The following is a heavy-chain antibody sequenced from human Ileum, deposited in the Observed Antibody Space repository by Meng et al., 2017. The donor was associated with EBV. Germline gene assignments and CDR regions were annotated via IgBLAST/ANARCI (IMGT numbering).Heavy chain of an antibody. CDR1: GYTFTGYA. V-gene: IGHV1-3*01. D-gene: IGHD1-26*01. CDR3: ARDGGFSVGATKYDY. CDR2: INPGSGNT. J-gene: IGHJ4*02. Sequence: QVQLVQSGADVKMPGASIKLSCKASGYTFTGYAIHWVRKAPGQRLEWMGWINPGSGNTKYSQKFQGRVTITRDTSATTVYMDLSSLRSEDTAVFYCARDGGFSVGATKYDYWGQGALVTVSS.